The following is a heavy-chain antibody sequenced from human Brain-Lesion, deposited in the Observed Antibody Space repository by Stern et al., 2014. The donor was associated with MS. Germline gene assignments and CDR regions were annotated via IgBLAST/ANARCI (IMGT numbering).Heavy chain of an antibody. CDR1: GYTLTELS. Sequence: VQLVESGAEVKQPGASVKVSCKVSGYTLTELSMHWVRQAPRKGLEWMGGFDPEDGETIYAPKFQGSVTMTDDTSTESASMELSSLRSEDTAVYYCATLSPGAGGNYYRHFDYWGQGTLVTVSS. CDR2: FDPEDGET. D-gene: IGHD1-26*01. V-gene: IGHV1-24*01. J-gene: IGHJ4*02. CDR3: ATLSPGAGGNYYRHFDY.